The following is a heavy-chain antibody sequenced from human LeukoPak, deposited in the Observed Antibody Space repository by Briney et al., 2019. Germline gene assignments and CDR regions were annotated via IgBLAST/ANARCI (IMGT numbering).Heavy chain of an antibody. D-gene: IGHD3-3*01. CDR1: GGSISSYY. CDR2: IYYSGST. V-gene: IGHV4-59*01. CDR3: ARDVIIPGGTGASDI. J-gene: IGHJ3*02. Sequence: PSETLSLTCTVSGGSISSYYWSWIRQPPGKGLEWIGYIYYSGSTNYNPSLKSRVTISVDTSKNQFSLKLSSVTAADTAVYYCARDVIIPGGTGASDIWGQGTMVTVSS.